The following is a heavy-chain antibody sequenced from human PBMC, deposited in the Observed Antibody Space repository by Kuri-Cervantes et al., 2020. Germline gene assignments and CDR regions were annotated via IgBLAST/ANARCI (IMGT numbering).Heavy chain of an antibody. CDR2: FDPEDGET. J-gene: IGHJ4*02. Sequence: ASVKVSCKVSGYTLTELSMHWVRQAPGKGLEWMGGFDPEDGETIYAQKFQGRVTMTEDTSTDTAYMELSSLRAEDTAVYYCASLRYGSGSYYSDYWGQGTLVTVSS. CDR3: ASLRYGSGSYYSDY. D-gene: IGHD3-10*01. V-gene: IGHV1-24*01. CDR1: GYTLTELS.